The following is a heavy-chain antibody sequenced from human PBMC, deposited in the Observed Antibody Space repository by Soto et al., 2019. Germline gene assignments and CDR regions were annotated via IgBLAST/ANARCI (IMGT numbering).Heavy chain of an antibody. V-gene: IGHV1-24*01. CDR2: FDPEDGET. CDR1: GYTLTELS. Sequence: ASVKVSCKVSGYTLTELSMHWVRQAPGKGLEWMGGFDPEDGETIYAQKFQGRVTMTEDTSTDTAYMELSSLRSEDTAVYYCAILDHGYSYGFLLVYWGQGTQVTVSS. D-gene: IGHD5-18*01. CDR3: AILDHGYSYGFLLVY. J-gene: IGHJ4*02.